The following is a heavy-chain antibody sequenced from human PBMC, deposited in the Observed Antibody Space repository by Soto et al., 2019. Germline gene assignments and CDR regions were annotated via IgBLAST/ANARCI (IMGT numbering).Heavy chain of an antibody. CDR2: ISGSGGST. CDR1: GFTFSSYA. J-gene: IGHJ6*03. Sequence: GGSLRLSCAASGFTFSSYAMSWVRQAPGKGLEWVSAISGSGGSTYYADSVKGRFTISRDNSKNTLYLQMNSLRAEDTAVYYCASRPILTGYDYYMDVWGKGTTVTVSS. V-gene: IGHV3-23*01. CDR3: ASRPILTGYDYYMDV. D-gene: IGHD3-9*01.